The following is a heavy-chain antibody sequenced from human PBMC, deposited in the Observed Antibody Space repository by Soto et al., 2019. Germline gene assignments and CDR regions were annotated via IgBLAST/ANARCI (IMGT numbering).Heavy chain of an antibody. D-gene: IGHD6-13*01. CDR2: INSDGSST. V-gene: IGHV3-74*01. CDR3: ARVGRGVAAAGILYNWFDP. J-gene: IGHJ5*02. Sequence: GSLRLSCAASGFTFSSYWMHWVRQAPGKRLVWVSRINSDGSSTSYADSVKGRFTISRDNAKNTLYLQMNSLRAEDTAVYYCARVGRGVAAAGILYNWFDPWGQGTLVTVSS. CDR1: GFTFSSYW.